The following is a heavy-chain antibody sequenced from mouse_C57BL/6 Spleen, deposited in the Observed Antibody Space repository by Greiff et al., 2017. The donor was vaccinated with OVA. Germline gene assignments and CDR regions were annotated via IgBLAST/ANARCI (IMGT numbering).Heavy chain of an antibody. CDR2: IYPGSGST. Sequence: QVQLQQPGAELVKPGASVKMSCKASGYTFTSYWITWVTQRPGQGLEWIGDIYPGSGSTNYNEKFKSKATLTVDTSSSTAYMQLSSLTSEDSAVYYCARLGDDEGGFDYWGQGTTLTVSS. CDR1: GYTFTSYW. CDR3: ARLGDDEGGFDY. V-gene: IGHV1-55*01. J-gene: IGHJ2*01. D-gene: IGHD2-12*01.